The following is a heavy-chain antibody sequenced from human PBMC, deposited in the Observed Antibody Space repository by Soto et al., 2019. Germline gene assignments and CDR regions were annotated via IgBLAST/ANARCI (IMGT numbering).Heavy chain of an antibody. CDR3: ARNNWGIDY. J-gene: IGHJ4*02. Sequence: EVQLVESGGGLVQPGGSLRLSCAASGFTFSSHWMHWVRQVPGKGLVWVSRINNDGSDTSHADSVEGRFTISRDNAKNTLYLQMNSLRAEDTAVYYCARNNWGIDYWGQGTRVTVSS. D-gene: IGHD7-27*01. V-gene: IGHV3-74*01. CDR1: GFTFSSHW. CDR2: INNDGSDT.